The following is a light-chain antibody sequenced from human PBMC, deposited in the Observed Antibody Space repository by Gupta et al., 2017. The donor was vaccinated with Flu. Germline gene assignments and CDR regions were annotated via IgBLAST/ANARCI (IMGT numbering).Light chain of an antibody. V-gene: IGKV1-39*01. CDR3: QQSYSTPPTYS. CDR1: QSISSY. CDR2: AAS. J-gene: IGKJ2*03. Sequence: DIQMTQSPSSLSASVGDRVTITCRASQSISSYLNWYQQKPGKAPKLLIYAASSLQSGVPSRISGSGSGTDFTLTISSLQPEDFATYYCQQSYSTPPTYSFGQGTKLEIK.